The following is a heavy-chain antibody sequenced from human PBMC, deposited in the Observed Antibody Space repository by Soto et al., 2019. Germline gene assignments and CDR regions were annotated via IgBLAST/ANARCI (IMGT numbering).Heavy chain of an antibody. Sequence: GASVKVSCKAPGYTFTSYGISWVRQAPGQGLEWMGWISAYNGNTNYAQKLQGRVTMTTDTSTSTAYMELRSLRSDDTAVYYCARDLWGYYDSSGYARDAFDIWGQGTMVTVS. CDR3: ARDLWGYYDSSGYARDAFDI. CDR1: GYTFTSYG. D-gene: IGHD3-22*01. CDR2: ISAYNGNT. J-gene: IGHJ3*02. V-gene: IGHV1-18*01.